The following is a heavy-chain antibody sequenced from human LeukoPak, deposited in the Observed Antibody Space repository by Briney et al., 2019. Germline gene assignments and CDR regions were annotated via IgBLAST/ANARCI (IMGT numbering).Heavy chain of an antibody. CDR1: GFTFSSYS. Sequence: PGGSLRLSCAASGFTFSSYSMNWVRQAPGKGLEWVSSISSSSSYIYYTDSVKGRFTISRDNSKNTLYLHLNSLRAEDTAVYYCAKGKGPTANWYFDVWGRGTLVTVPS. CDR2: ISSSSSYI. D-gene: IGHD2-21*02. V-gene: IGHV3-21*04. J-gene: IGHJ2*01. CDR3: AKGKGPTANWYFDV.